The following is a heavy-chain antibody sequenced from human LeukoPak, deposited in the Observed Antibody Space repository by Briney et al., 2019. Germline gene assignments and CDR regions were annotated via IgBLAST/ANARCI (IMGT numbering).Heavy chain of an antibody. Sequence: QPGGSLRLSCAASGFTFSSYAMHWVRQAPGKGLEWVAVISYDGSNKCYADSVKGRFTISRDNSKNTLYLQMNSLRAEDTAVYYCARDLRLWFGEYYFDYWGQGTLVTVSS. V-gene: IGHV3-30-3*01. D-gene: IGHD3-10*01. CDR2: ISYDGSNK. J-gene: IGHJ4*02. CDR1: GFTFSSYA. CDR3: ARDLRLWFGEYYFDY.